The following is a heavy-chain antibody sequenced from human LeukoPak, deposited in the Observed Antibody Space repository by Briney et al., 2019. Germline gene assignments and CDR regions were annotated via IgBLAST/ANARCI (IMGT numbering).Heavy chain of an antibody. CDR2: IYHTGSA. Sequence: SETLSLTCTVSGGSISSYYWSWIRQPPGKGLEWIANIYHTGSANYNPSLSSRVTISIDTAKNQFSLKLTSVTAADTAVYYCARRGRNSSGWQDYLWGQGTLVTVSS. J-gene: IGHJ4*02. D-gene: IGHD6-25*01. V-gene: IGHV4-59*01. CDR1: GGSISSYY. CDR3: ARRGRNSSGWQDYL.